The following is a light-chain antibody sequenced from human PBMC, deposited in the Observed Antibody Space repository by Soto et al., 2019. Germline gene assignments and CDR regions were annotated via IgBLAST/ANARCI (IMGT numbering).Light chain of an antibody. V-gene: IGKV1-5*03. J-gene: IGKJ2*01. Sequence: DIQMTQSPLTLSASVGDRVTITCRASQSISSWLAWYQQKPGKAPKLLIYQASSLESGVPSRFSGSGSGTEFTLTISSLHPEDFATHYCQQYNSYPYTFGQGTKLEIK. CDR3: QQYNSYPYT. CDR1: QSISSW. CDR2: QAS.